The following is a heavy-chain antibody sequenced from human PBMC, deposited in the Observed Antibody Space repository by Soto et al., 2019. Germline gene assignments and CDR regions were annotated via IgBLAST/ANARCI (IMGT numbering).Heavy chain of an antibody. CDR1: GFTFSSYA. J-gene: IGHJ4*02. D-gene: IGHD3-10*01. V-gene: IGHV3-64*01. CDR2: ISSNGGST. CDR3: ARDGYGSGSYYSFWFPDGPDY. Sequence: GGSLRLSCAASGFTFSSYAMHWVRQAPGKGLEYVSAISSNGGSTYYANSVKGRFTISRDNSKNTLYLQMGSLRAEDMAVYYCARDGYGSGSYYSFWFPDGPDYWGQGTLVTVSS.